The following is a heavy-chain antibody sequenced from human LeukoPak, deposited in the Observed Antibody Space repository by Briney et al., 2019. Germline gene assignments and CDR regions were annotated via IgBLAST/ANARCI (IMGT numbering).Heavy chain of an antibody. J-gene: IGHJ4*02. CDR2: ISSSSYT. Sequence: PGGSLRLSCAASGFTFSDHYMSWIRQAPGKGLEWVSYISSSSYTVYADSVKGRFTISRDNAKSSLYLQMNSLRAEDTAVYYCAKDSGQAYCGGDCYSTFDYWGQGTLVTVSS. D-gene: IGHD2-21*02. CDR3: AKDSGQAYCGGDCYSTFDY. V-gene: IGHV3-11*05. CDR1: GFTFSDHY.